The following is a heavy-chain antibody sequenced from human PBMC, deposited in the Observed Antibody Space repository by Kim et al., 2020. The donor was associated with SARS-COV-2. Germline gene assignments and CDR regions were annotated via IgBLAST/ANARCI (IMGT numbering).Heavy chain of an antibody. CDR3: AMAQQQSADLSAVDN. J-gene: IGHJ4*01. D-gene: IGHD1-1*01. CDR2: LRTRGDYT. V-gene: IGHV3-23*01. Sequence: GGSLRLSCTASGFTLRSYAMTWVRQAPGKWLEWVSSLRTRGDYTYYADSVKGRFTISRDHSKNTLYLQMNRRRAEDTAVYYCAMAQQQSADLSAVDNWG. CDR1: GFTLRSYA.